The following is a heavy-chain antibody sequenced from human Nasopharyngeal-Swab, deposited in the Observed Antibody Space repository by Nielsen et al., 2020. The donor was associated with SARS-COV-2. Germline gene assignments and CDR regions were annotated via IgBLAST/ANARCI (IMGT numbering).Heavy chain of an antibody. CDR1: GFTFSDYY. V-gene: IGHV3-11*01. D-gene: IGHD3-9*01. J-gene: IGHJ4*02. Sequence: GGSLSLSCAASGFTFSDYYMSWIRQAPGKGLEWVSYISSSGSTIYYADSVKGRFTISRDNAKNSLYLQMNSLRAEDTAVYYCARVPRAYYDILTGYSSTYYFDYWGQGTLVTVSS. CDR3: ARVPRAYYDILTGYSSTYYFDY. CDR2: ISSSGSTI.